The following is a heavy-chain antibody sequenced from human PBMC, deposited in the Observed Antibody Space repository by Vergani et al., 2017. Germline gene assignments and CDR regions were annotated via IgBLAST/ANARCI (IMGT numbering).Heavy chain of an antibody. J-gene: IGHJ4*02. D-gene: IGHD1-26*01. Sequence: QVQLVQSGAEVKKPGASVKVSCKASGYTFTSYGISWVRQAPGQGLEWMGIINPSGGSTSYAEKFQGRVTITADTSTDTAYMELSSLRSEDTAVYYCAVGPLGVDFDYWGQGTLVTVSS. CDR1: GYTFTSYG. CDR2: INPSGGST. CDR3: AVGPLGVDFDY. V-gene: IGHV1-46*01.